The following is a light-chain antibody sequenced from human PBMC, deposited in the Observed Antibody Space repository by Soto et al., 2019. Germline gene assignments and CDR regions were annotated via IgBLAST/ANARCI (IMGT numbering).Light chain of an antibody. V-gene: IGLV4-60*03. CDR1: SGHSSYI. CDR3: ETWDSNTQVV. CDR2: LEGSGSY. J-gene: IGLJ2*01. Sequence: QSVLTQSSSASASLGSSVKLTCTLRSGHSSYIIAWHQQQPGKAPRYLMKLEGSGSYNKGSGVPDRFSGSSSGADRYLTISNLQSEDEAEYYCETWDSNTQVVFGGGTKLTVL.